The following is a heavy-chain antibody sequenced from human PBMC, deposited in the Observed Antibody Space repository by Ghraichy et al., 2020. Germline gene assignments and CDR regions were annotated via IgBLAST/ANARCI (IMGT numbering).Heavy chain of an antibody. Sequence: LSLTCAASGFTFSSYAMSWVRQAPGKGLEWVSAISGSGGSTYYADSVKGRFTISRDNSKNTLYLQMNSLRAEDTAVYYCAKGGYSGSYCYFDYWGQGTLVTVSS. D-gene: IGHD1-26*01. CDR2: ISGSGGST. J-gene: IGHJ4*02. CDR1: GFTFSSYA. V-gene: IGHV3-23*01. CDR3: AKGGYSGSYCYFDY.